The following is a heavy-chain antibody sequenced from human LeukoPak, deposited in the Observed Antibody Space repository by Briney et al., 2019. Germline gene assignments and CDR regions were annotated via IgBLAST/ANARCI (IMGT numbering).Heavy chain of an antibody. Sequence: GGSLRLSCAASGFTFSSYAMSWVRQAPGKGLEWVSAISGSGGSTYYADSVKGRFTISRDNSKNTLYLQMNSLRAEDTAVYYCAKDESGYYYDSSGYPDYWGQGTLVTVSS. V-gene: IGHV3-23*01. D-gene: IGHD3-22*01. CDR3: AKDESGYYYDSSGYPDY. CDR2: ISGSGGST. CDR1: GFTFSSYA. J-gene: IGHJ4*02.